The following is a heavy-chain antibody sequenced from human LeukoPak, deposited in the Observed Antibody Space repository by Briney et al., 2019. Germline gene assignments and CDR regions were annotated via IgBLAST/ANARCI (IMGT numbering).Heavy chain of an antibody. CDR2: ISGTGGST. J-gene: IGHJ3*02. CDR3: AKHNNTAFDI. D-gene: IGHD1/OR15-1a*01. CDR1: GFTFSSYA. V-gene: IGHV3-23*01. Sequence: PGGSLRLSCAASGFTFSSYAMSWVRQAPGKGLEWVSAISGTGGSTYYADSVKGRFTISRDNSKNTLTLQMNSLRADDTALYYCAKHNNTAFDIWGQGTMVTVSS.